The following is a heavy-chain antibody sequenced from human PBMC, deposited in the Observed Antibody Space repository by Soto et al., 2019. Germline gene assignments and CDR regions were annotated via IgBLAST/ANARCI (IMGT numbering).Heavy chain of an antibody. Sequence: SETLSLTCTVSGGSVSSGSYYWSWIRQPPGKGLEWIGYIYYSGSTNYNPSLKSRVTISVDTSKNQFSLKLSSVTAADTAVYYCARSPGNEYGGNGFDYWGQGTLVTVSS. J-gene: IGHJ4*02. CDR3: ARSPGNEYGGNGFDY. V-gene: IGHV4-61*01. D-gene: IGHD4-17*01. CDR2: IYYSGST. CDR1: GGSVSSGSYY.